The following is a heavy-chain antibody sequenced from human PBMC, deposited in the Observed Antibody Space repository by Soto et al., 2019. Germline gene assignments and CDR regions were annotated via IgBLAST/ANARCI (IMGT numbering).Heavy chain of an antibody. J-gene: IGHJ4*02. CDR1: GGTFSSYT. CDR3: ARVGGYSGYEWGYFDY. D-gene: IGHD5-12*01. CDR2: IYSGGST. Sequence: VQLVQSGAEVKKPGSSVKVSCKASGGTFSSYTISWVRQAPGKGLEWVSVIYSGGSTYYADSVKGRFTISRDNSKNTLYLQMNSLRAEDTAVYYCARVGGYSGYEWGYFDYWGQGTLVTVSS. V-gene: IGHV3-53*01.